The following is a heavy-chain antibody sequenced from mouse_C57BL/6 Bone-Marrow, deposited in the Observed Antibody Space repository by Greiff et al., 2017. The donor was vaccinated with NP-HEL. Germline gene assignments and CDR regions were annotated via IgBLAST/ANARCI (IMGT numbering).Heavy chain of an antibody. J-gene: IGHJ2*01. CDR1: GYTFTSYW. D-gene: IGHD2-13*01. CDR3: ARDYFYFAY. CDR2: IDPSDSYT. V-gene: IGHV1-59*01. Sequence: QVQLQQPGAELVRPGTSVKLSCKASGYTFTSYWMHWVKQRPGQGLEWIGVIDPSDSYTNYNQKFKGKATLTVDTSSSTAYMQLSSLTSEDSAVYCSARDYFYFAYWGQGTTVTVSA.